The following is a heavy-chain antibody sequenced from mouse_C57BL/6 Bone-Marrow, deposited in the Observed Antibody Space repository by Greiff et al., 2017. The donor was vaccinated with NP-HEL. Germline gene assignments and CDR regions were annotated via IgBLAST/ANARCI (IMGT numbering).Heavy chain of an antibody. J-gene: IGHJ4*01. CDR2: INPNNGGT. CDR3: ARSGGTDAMDY. Sequence: EVQLQQSGPELVKPGASVKISCKASGYTFTDYYMNWVKQSHGKSLEWIGDINPNNGGTSYNQKFKGKATLTVDKSSSTAYMELRSLTSDDSAVYYCARSGGTDAMDYWGQGTSVTVSS. CDR1: GYTFTDYY. D-gene: IGHD4-1*01. V-gene: IGHV1-26*01.